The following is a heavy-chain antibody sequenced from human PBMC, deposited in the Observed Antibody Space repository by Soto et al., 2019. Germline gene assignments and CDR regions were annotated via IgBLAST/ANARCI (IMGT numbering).Heavy chain of an antibody. CDR1: GFTFTNYA. CDR3: AKGGTAYCSGGTCYHPFDY. J-gene: IGHJ4*02. CDR2: ISGTGEKT. Sequence: GGSLRLSCAASGFTFTNYAMHWVRQTPGKGLEWVSTISGTGEKTFYADAVKGRFTISRDNSKSTLFVQMNSLEAEDTAVYYCAKGGTAYCSGGTCYHPFDYWGQGTLVTVSS. D-gene: IGHD2-15*01. V-gene: IGHV3-23*01.